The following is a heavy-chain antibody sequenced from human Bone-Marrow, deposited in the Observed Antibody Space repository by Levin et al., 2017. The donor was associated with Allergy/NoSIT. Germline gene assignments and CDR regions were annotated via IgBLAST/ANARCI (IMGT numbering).Heavy chain of an antibody. CDR2: ISSSSTTI. CDR1: EFTFSSYS. D-gene: IGHD3-22*01. Sequence: GGSLRLSCAASEFTFSSYSMNWVRQAPGKGLEWVSYISSSSTTIYYADSVKGRFTTSRDNAKNSLYLQMNSLRDEDTAVYYCARCGVGLDSGDYPFDFWGQGTLVTVSS. CDR3: ARCGVGLDSGDYPFDF. J-gene: IGHJ4*02. V-gene: IGHV3-48*02.